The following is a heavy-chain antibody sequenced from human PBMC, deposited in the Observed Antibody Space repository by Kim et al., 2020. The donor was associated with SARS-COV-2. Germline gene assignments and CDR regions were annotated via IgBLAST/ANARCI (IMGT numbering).Heavy chain of an antibody. J-gene: IGHJ4*02. CDR3: AKAAGRVLWFGEVYYFDY. Sequence: GGSLRLSCAASGFTFSSYAMSWVRQAPGKGLEWVSAISGSGGSTYYADSVKGRFTISRDNSKNTLYLQMNSLRAEDTAVYYCAKAAGRVLWFGEVYYFDYWGQGTLVTVSS. D-gene: IGHD3-10*01. CDR1: GFTFSSYA. V-gene: IGHV3-23*01. CDR2: ISGSGGST.